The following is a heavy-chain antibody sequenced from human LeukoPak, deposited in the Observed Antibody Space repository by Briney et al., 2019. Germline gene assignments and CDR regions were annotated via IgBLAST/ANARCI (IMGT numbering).Heavy chain of an antibody. D-gene: IGHD6-19*01. J-gene: IGHJ5*02. CDR2: TVSRGTT. V-gene: IGHV3-23*01. Sequence: GGSLRLSCIASGFTFRTYAMSWVRRAPGKGLEWVSSTVSRGTTQYADSVKGRFTVSRDTSKNTLYLQMNSLRADDTAVYYCAKCSTSAYTTGWCNWIDPWGQGTLVTVSS. CDR3: AKCSTSAYTTGWCNWIDP. CDR1: GFTFRTYA.